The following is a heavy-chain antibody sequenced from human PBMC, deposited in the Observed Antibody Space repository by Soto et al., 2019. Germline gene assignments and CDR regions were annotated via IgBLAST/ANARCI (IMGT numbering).Heavy chain of an antibody. CDR1: GYPFASYY. CDR3: ARLSPRYYHYGMDV. CDR2: INPSGGST. V-gene: IGHV1-46*01. Sequence: ASVKVSCKASGYPFASYYEHWVRQAPGQGLEWMGIINPSGGSTSYAQKFQGRVTMTRDTSTSTVYMEVSSLRSEDTAVYYCARLSPRYYHYGMDVWGQGTTVTVSS. D-gene: IGHD3-16*02. J-gene: IGHJ6*02.